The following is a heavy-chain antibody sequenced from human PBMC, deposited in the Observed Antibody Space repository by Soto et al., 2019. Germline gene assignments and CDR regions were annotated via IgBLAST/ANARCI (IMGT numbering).Heavy chain of an antibody. CDR2: ISGSGGSTI. CDR1: GFTFSSYA. J-gene: IGHJ4*02. CDR3: ARQDDYGGKPGDHYFDY. Sequence: GGSLRFSCAASGFTFSSYAMSWVRQAPGKGLEWVSDISGSGGSTIYYADSVKGRFTISRDNAKNSLYLQMNSLRAEDTAVYYCARQDDYGGKPGDHYFDYWGQGTLVTVSS. V-gene: IGHV3-23*01. D-gene: IGHD4-17*01.